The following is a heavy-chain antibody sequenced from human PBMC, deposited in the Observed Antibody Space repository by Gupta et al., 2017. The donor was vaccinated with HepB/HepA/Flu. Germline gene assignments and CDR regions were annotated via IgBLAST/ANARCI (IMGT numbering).Heavy chain of an antibody. J-gene: IGHJ4*02. V-gene: IGHV3-48*03. CDR1: GFTFSSYE. D-gene: IGHD4-23*01. Sequence: EVQLVESGGGLVQPGGSLRLSCAASGFTFSSYEMNWVRQAPGKGLEWVSYISSSGSTIYYADSVKGRFTISRDNAKNSLYLQMNSLRAEDTAVYYCARDSGNLASFDYWGQGTLVTVSS. CDR3: ARDSGNLASFDY. CDR2: ISSSGSTI.